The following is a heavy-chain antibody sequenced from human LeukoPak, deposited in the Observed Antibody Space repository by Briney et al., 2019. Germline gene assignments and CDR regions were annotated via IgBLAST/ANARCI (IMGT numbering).Heavy chain of an antibody. Sequence: SETLSLTCTVSGGSISSYYWSWIRQPAGKGLEWIGRIYTSGSTNYNPSLKSRVTMSVDTSKNQFSLKQSSVTAADTAVYYCARETAVAGPFDYWGQGTLVTVSS. V-gene: IGHV4-4*07. D-gene: IGHD6-19*01. CDR2: IYTSGST. J-gene: IGHJ4*02. CDR3: ARETAVAGPFDY. CDR1: GGSISSYY.